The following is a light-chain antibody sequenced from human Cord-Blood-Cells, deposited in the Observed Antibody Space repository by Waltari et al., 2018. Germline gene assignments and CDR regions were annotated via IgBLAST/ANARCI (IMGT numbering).Light chain of an antibody. CDR1: RRDVSGYNY. J-gene: IGLJ1*01. V-gene: IGLV2-14*01. CDR2: EVS. Sequence: QCALTQPPSVSGSPGPSMSISCTGTRRDVSGYNYFSWDQQPPGRAPKRMIDEVSNRPSGVSNRVSGSKSGNTASLTISGLQAEDEADYYCSSYTSSSTRVFGTGTKVTVL. CDR3: SSYTSSSTRV.